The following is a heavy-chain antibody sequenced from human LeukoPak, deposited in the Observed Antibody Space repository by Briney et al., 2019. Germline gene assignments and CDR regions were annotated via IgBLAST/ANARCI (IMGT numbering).Heavy chain of an antibody. D-gene: IGHD2-2*01. CDR2: ISAYNGNT. Sequence: ASVKVSCKASGYTFTSYGISWVLQAPGHGLEWMGWISAYNGNTNYAQKLQGRVTMTTDTSTSTAYMELRSLRSDDTAVYYCARAICSSTSCYWTDYWGQGTLVTVSS. J-gene: IGHJ4*02. V-gene: IGHV1-18*01. CDR3: ARAICSSTSCYWTDY. CDR1: GYTFTSYG.